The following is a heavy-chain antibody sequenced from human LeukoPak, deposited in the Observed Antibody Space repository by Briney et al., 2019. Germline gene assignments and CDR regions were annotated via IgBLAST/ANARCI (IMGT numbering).Heavy chain of an antibody. CDR1: GFTFSSYA. D-gene: IGHD5-12*01. CDR2: ISGSGGST. CDR3: AKYPPYSGYDFFGTSDY. V-gene: IGHV3-23*01. J-gene: IGHJ4*02. Sequence: PGGSLRLSCAASGFTFSSYAMSWVRQAPGKGLEWVSAISGSGGSTYYADSVKGPFTISRDNSKNTLYLQMNSLRAEDTAIYYCAKYPPYSGYDFFGTSDYRGQGTLVTVSS.